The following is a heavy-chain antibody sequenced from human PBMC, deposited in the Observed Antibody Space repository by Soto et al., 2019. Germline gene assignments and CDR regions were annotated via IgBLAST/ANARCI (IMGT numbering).Heavy chain of an antibody. CDR1: GYTLTELS. CDR3: ATDLLVVATIEGLVDY. D-gene: IGHD5-12*01. Sequence: ASVKVSCKVSGYTLTELSMHLVRQAPGKGLEWMGGFDPEDGETIYAQKFQGRVTMTEDTSTDTAYMELSSLRSEDTAVYYCATDLLVVATIEGLVDYWGQGTLVTVSS. CDR2: FDPEDGET. J-gene: IGHJ4*02. V-gene: IGHV1-24*01.